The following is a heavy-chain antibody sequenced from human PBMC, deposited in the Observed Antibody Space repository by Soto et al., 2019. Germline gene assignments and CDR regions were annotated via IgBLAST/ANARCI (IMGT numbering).Heavy chain of an antibody. D-gene: IGHD2-8*01. Sequence: TLSLTCAISGDSVSSNSAAWNWIRQSPSRGLEWLGRTYYRSKWYNDYAVSVKSRITINPDTSKNQFSLKLSSVTAADTAVYYCASLAVYGTGEYYYYYGMDVWGQGTTVTVSS. V-gene: IGHV6-1*01. CDR1: GDSVSSNSAA. CDR2: TYYRSKWYN. CDR3: ASLAVYGTGEYYYYYGMDV. J-gene: IGHJ6*02.